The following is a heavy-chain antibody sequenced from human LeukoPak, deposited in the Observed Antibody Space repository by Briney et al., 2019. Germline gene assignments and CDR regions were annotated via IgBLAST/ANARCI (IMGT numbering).Heavy chain of an antibody. V-gene: IGHV1-3*01. CDR3: ARSLGYSYGYSSFDY. Sequence: VSVKVSCKASGYTLTNCAIHWVRQAPGQRLEWMGWFNSDTGNTEYSQKFQGRVTITRDTSASTAYMELSSLRSEDTAVYYCARSLGYSYGYSSFDYWGQGTLVTVSS. D-gene: IGHD5-18*01. CDR1: GYTLTNCA. J-gene: IGHJ4*02. CDR2: FNSDTGNT.